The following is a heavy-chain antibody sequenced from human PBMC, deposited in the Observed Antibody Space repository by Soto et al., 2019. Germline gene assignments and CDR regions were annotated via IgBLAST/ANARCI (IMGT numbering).Heavy chain of an antibody. V-gene: IGHV3-33*01. J-gene: IGHJ6*03. CDR1: GFIFSTYG. D-gene: IGHD6-13*01. CDR3: ARPAGHYYYYMDV. Sequence: QEQLVESGGGVVQSGRSLRLSCAASGFIFSTYGMHWVRQAPGKGLEWVALIWHDGSEKYYADSVKGRFTITRDNSKNTLYLQMNSLRAEDTAVYFCARPAGHYYYYMDVCGIGTTVTVSS. CDR2: IWHDGSEK.